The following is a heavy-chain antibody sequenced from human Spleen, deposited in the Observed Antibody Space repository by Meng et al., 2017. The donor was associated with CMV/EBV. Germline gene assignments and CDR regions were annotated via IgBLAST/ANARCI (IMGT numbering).Heavy chain of an antibody. CDR1: GGSISSYY. V-gene: IGHV4-59*01. Sequence: SETLSLTCTVSGGSISSYYWSWIRQPPGKGLEWIGYIYYSGSTNYNPSLKSRVTISVDTSKNQFSLKLSSVTAADTAVYYCARDGEYSSSSDALDIWGQGTMVTVSS. J-gene: IGHJ3*02. CDR3: ARDGEYSSSSDALDI. CDR2: IYYSGST. D-gene: IGHD6-6*01.